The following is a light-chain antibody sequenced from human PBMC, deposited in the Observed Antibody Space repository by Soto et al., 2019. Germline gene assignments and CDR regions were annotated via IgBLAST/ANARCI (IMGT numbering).Light chain of an antibody. CDR3: QQSYSTLTWT. V-gene: IGKV1-39*01. Sequence: DIQMTHSPSSLSASVGDRVTITCRESQSISSYLNWYQQKPGKAPKLLIYAASSLQSGVPSRFSGSGSGTDFTLTISSLQPEDFATYYCQQSYSTLTWTFGQGTKVDIK. CDR1: QSISSY. J-gene: IGKJ1*01. CDR2: AAS.